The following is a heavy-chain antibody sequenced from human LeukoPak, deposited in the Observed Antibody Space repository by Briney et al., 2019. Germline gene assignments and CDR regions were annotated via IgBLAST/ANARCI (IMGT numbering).Heavy chain of an antibody. CDR3: ARDEGIAAAGHFDY. D-gene: IGHD6-13*01. CDR2: IYTSGST. CDR1: GGSISSGSYY. J-gene: IGHJ4*02. V-gene: IGHV4-61*02. Sequence: SQTLSLTCTVSGGSISSGSYYWSWIRQPAGKGLEWIGRIYTSGSTNYNPSLKSRVTISVDTSKNQFSLKLSSVTAADTAVYYCARDEGIAAAGHFDYWGQGTLVTVSS.